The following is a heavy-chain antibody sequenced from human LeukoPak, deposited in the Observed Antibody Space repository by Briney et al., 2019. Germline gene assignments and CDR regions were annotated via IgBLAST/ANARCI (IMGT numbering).Heavy chain of an antibody. D-gene: IGHD3-3*01. CDR3: ARDKVTSYDFWSGPSDY. J-gene: IGHJ4*02. Sequence: SVKVSCKASGGTFSSYTISWVRQAPGQGLEWMGRIIPILGIANYAQKFQGRVTITADKSTSTAYMELSSLRSEDTAVYYCARDKVTSYDFWSGPSDYWGQGTLVTVSS. V-gene: IGHV1-69*04. CDR2: IIPILGIA. CDR1: GGTFSSYT.